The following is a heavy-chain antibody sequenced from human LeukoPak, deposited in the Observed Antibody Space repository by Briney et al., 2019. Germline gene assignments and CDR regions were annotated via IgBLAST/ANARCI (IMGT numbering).Heavy chain of an antibody. CDR2: INPSGGST. V-gene: IGHV1-46*01. CDR3: ARVTWELLSGDY. J-gene: IGHJ4*02. D-gene: IGHD1-26*01. CDR1: GYTFTSYY. Sequence: GASVKVSCKASGYTFTSYYMHWVRQAPGQGLEWMGIINPSGGSTSYAQKFQGRVTMTRDTSTSTVYMELSSLRSEDSAVYYCARVTWELLSGDYWGQGTLVTVSS.